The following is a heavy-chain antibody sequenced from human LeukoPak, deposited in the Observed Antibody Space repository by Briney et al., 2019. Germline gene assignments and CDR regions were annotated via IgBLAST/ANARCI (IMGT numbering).Heavy chain of an antibody. J-gene: IGHJ4*02. Sequence: ASVKVSCKASGYTFTSYGISWVRQAPGQGLEWMGWISAYNGNTNYAQKLQGRVTMTTDTSTSTAYMELRSLRSDDTAVYYCARDLPAKYRGSYYSIFDYGGQETLAPV. V-gene: IGHV1-18*01. CDR3: ARDLPAKYRGSYYSIFDY. D-gene: IGHD1-26*01. CDR2: ISAYNGNT. CDR1: GYTFTSYG.